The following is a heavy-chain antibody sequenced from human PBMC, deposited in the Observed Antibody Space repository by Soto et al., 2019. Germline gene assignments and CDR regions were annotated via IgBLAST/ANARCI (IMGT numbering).Heavy chain of an antibody. D-gene: IGHD1-26*01. J-gene: IGHJ5*02. CDR3: AKDGGSYWFGWFDP. V-gene: IGHV3-74*01. CDR1: GFTFSSYW. CDR2: INSDGSST. Sequence: GGSLRLSCAASGFTFSSYWMHWVRQAPGKGLVWVSRINSDGSSTSYADSVKGRFTISRDNSKNTLYLQMNSLRAEDTAVYYCAKDGGSYWFGWFDPWGQGTLVTVSS.